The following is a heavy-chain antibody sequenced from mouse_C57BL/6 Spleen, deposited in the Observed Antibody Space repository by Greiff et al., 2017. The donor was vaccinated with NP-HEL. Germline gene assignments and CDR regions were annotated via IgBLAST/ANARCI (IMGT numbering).Heavy chain of an antibody. CDR2: ISSGGDYI. V-gene: IGHV5S21*01. CDR1: GFTFSSYA. J-gene: IGHJ4*01. CDR3: AREGAIVTNYYAMDY. D-gene: IGHD2-5*01. Sequence: EVKLQESGEGLVKPGGSLKLSCAASGFTFSSYAMSWVRQTPEKRLEWVAYISSGGDYIYYADTVKGRFTISRDNARNTLYLQMSSLKSEDTAMYYCAREGAIVTNYYAMDYWGQGTSVTVSS.